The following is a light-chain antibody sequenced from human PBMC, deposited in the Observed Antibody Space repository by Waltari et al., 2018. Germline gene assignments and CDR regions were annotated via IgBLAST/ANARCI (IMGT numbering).Light chain of an antibody. CDR2: TAS. CDR1: QRVTSGY. V-gene: IGKV3-20*01. CDR3: QYYGSAPRT. J-gene: IGKJ1*01. Sequence: ELVLTQSPGTLSLSPGERATLSYRASQRVTSGYIAWYQHKPGQAPRLLIYTASTRATGIPDRFSGSGSGTDFLLTINGLEPEDFAVYYCQYYGSAPRTFGQGTKVEIK.